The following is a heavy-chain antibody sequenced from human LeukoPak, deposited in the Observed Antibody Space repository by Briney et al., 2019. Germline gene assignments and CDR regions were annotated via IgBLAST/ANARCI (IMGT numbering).Heavy chain of an antibody. CDR2: ISYDGSNK. Sequence: GGSLRLSCVVSGFTFSSYAMHWVRQAPGKGLEWVAVISYDGSNKYHADSVKGRFTISRDNSKNTLYLQMNSLRAEDTAVYYCASSVAAGHYYYYGMDVWGKGTTVTVPS. J-gene: IGHJ6*04. CDR1: GFTFSSYA. D-gene: IGHD6-13*01. V-gene: IGHV3-30*04. CDR3: ASSVAAGHYYYYGMDV.